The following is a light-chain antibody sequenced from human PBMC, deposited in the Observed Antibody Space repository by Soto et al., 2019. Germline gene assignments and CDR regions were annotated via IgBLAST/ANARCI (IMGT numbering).Light chain of an antibody. J-gene: IGLJ2*01. CDR1: SSDVGGYNY. Sequence: QPVLTQSPSASGSPGQSVTISCTGSSSDVGGYNYVSWYQQHPGKAPKLMIYEVSKRPSGVPDRLSGSKSGNTASLTVSGLQAEDEADYYCSSYGGSNTVVFGGGTKLTVL. V-gene: IGLV2-8*01. CDR3: SSYGGSNTVV. CDR2: EVS.